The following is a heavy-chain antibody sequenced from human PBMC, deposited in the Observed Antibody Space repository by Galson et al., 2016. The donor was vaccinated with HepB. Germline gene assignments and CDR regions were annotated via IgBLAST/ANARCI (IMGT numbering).Heavy chain of an antibody. CDR2: ISAYNGNT. D-gene: IGHD6-19*01. CDR3: ARDRHQYSSGWYVGGMDV. J-gene: IGHJ6*02. CDR1: GYTFTSYG. Sequence: VSCKASGYTFTSYGISWVRQAPGQGPEWMGWISAYNGNTNYAQKLQGRVTMTTDTSTSTAYMELRSLRSDDTAVYYCARDRHQYSSGWYVGGMDVWGQGTTVTVSS. V-gene: IGHV1-18*01.